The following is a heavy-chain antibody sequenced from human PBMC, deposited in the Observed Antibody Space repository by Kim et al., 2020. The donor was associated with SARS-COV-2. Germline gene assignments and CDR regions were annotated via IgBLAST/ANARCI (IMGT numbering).Heavy chain of an antibody. CDR1: GGTFSSYA. J-gene: IGHJ6*02. Sequence: SVKVSCKASGGTFSSYAISWVRQAPGQGLEWMGGIIPIFGTANYAQKFQGRVTITADESTSTAYMELSSLRSEDTAVYYCARFSGGNSVGYYYYYGMDVWGQGTTVTVSS. CDR2: IIPIFGTA. D-gene: IGHD2-15*01. V-gene: IGHV1-69*13. CDR3: ARFSGGNSVGYYYYYGMDV.